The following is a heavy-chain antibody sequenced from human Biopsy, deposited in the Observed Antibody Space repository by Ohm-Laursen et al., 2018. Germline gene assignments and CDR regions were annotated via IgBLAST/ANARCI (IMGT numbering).Heavy chain of an antibody. CDR3: ARIPILVVPAAIVYRHRRHLQGLDV. Sequence: TQTLTLTFTLSGFSLNTRGMSVTWIRQPPGKALGWLARIDWDDAKFYSESLKTRLTISKGTSENHVVLTLSDVAPVDTATYYCARIPILVVPAAIVYRHRRHLQGLDVWGQGTTVIVSS. CDR2: IDWDDAK. D-gene: IGHD2-2*02. J-gene: IGHJ6*02. V-gene: IGHV2-70*16. CDR1: GFSLNTRGMS.